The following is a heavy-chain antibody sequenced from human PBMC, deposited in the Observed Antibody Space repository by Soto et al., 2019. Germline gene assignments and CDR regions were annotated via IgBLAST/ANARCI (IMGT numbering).Heavy chain of an antibody. D-gene: IGHD5-12*01. CDR2: IIPIFGTA. Sequence: QVQLVQSGAEVKKPGSSVKVSCKASGGTFSSYAISWVRQAPGQGLEWMGGIIPIFGTANCAQEFQGRVTITADESTSTAYMELSSLRSEDTAMYYCARAGFSGTYYYYYGMDVWGQGTTVTVSS. CDR3: ARAGFSGTYYYYYGMDV. CDR1: GGTFSSYA. V-gene: IGHV1-69*01. J-gene: IGHJ6*02.